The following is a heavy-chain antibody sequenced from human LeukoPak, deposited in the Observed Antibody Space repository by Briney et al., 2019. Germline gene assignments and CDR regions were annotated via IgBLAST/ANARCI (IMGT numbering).Heavy chain of an antibody. CDR3: ARPSDYGDYGP. CDR2: IYYSGST. D-gene: IGHD4-17*01. CDR1: GGSISSYY. Sequence: SETLSLTCTVSGGSISSYYWSWIRQPPGKGLEWIGYIYYSGSTNYNPSLKSRVTISVDTSKNQFSLRLSSVTAADTAVYYCARPSDYGDYGPGGQGTLVTVSS. J-gene: IGHJ5*02. V-gene: IGHV4-59*08.